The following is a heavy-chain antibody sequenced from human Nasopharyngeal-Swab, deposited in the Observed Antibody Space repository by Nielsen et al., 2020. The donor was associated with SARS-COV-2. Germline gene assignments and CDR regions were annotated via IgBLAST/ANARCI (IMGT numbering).Heavy chain of an antibody. J-gene: IGHJ4*02. CDR3: TTWGYR. D-gene: IGHD2-15*01. V-gene: IGHV3-15*01. CDR2: IKTNADGRTT. Sequence: VRQAPGKGPEWLGRIKTNADGRTTEYAGHVQGRFSISRDDSKNTVYLQLNSLTTEDTAVYYCTTWGYRWGQGTLVTVSS.